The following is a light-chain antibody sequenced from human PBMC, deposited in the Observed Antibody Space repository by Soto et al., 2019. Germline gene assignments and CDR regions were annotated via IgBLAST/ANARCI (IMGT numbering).Light chain of an antibody. V-gene: IGKV1-5*03. Sequence: DSQMNQSPSTVSASVGDRVTITCRASQSVDTCLAWYQQKPGKAPHLLIYKASSLATGVPSRFSGSGSVTEFTLTISSLQPDDFATYYCQQFYRYPWTFGQGTKVEIK. CDR1: QSVDTC. CDR2: KAS. CDR3: QQFYRYPWT. J-gene: IGKJ1*01.